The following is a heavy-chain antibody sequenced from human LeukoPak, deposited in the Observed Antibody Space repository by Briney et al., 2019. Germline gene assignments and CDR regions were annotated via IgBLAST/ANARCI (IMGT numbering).Heavy chain of an antibody. CDR2: IIPIFGTA. CDR1: GYTFTGYY. D-gene: IGHD3-10*01. V-gene: IGHV1-69*06. CDR3: ARDLPPHGSGSYYRDYYYYMDV. Sequence: GASVKVSCKASGYTFTGYYMHWVRQAPEQGLEWMGGIIPIFGTANYAQKFQGRVTITADKSTSTAYMELSSLRSEDTAVYYCARDLPPHGSGSYYRDYYYYMDVWGKGTTVTVSS. J-gene: IGHJ6*03.